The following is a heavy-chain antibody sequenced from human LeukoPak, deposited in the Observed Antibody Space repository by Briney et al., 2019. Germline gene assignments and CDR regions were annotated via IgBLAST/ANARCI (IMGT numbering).Heavy chain of an antibody. CDR1: GGSISSYY. V-gene: IGHV4-59*12. CDR3: AREAHVDTAPGAAFDI. Sequence: PSETLSLTCTVSGGSISSYYWSWIRQPPGKGLEWIGYIYYSGSTNYNPSLKSRVTISVDKSKNQFSLKLSSVTAADTAVYYCAREAHVDTAPGAAFDIWGQGTMVTVSS. D-gene: IGHD5-18*01. CDR2: IYYSGST. J-gene: IGHJ3*02.